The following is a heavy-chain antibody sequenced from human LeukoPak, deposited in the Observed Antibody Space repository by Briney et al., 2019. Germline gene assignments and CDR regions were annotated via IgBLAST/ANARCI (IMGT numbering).Heavy chain of an antibody. V-gene: IGHV3-48*03. CDR1: GFTFSSYE. CDR2: ISSSGSTI. J-gene: IGHJ5*02. CDR3: ARGVYQKFDP. D-gene: IGHD5/OR15-5a*01. Sequence: GGSLRLSCAASGFTFSSYEMNWVRQAPGKGLEWVSYISSSGSTIYYADSVKGRFTISRDNAKNSLYLQMNSLRAEDTAVYYCARGVYQKFDPWGQGTLVTASS.